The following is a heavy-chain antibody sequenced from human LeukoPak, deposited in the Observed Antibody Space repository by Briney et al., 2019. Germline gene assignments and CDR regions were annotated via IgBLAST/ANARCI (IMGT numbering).Heavy chain of an antibody. V-gene: IGHV4-38-2*02. D-gene: IGHD3-16*02. Sequence: PSETLSLTCTVSGYSISSGYYWGWIRQPPGKGLEWIGSIYHSGSTYYNPSLKSRVTISVDTSKNQFSLKLSSVTAADTAVYYCARNNYDYVWGSYRSYYYYMDVWGKGTTVTVSS. J-gene: IGHJ6*03. CDR1: GYSISSGYY. CDR3: ARNNYDYVWGSYRSYYYYMDV. CDR2: IYHSGST.